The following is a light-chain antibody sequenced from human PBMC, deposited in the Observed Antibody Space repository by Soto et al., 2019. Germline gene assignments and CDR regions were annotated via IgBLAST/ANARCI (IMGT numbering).Light chain of an antibody. J-gene: IGKJ2*01. CDR2: KIS. CDR3: MQDAHWPHT. V-gene: IGKV2-30*01. Sequence: DVVMTQSPLSLPVTLGQPASISCRSSQSLVFSNGNTYLNWFHQRPGQSPRRLIYKISNRDSGVPDRFSGSGSGTDFTLEISRVEAEDVGVYYCMQDAHWPHTFGQGTKLEIK. CDR1: QSLVFSNGNTY.